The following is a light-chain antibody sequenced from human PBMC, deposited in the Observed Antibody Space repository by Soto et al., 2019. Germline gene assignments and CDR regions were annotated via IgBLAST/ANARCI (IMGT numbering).Light chain of an antibody. CDR3: QQYGISPTFT. Sequence: EIVLTQSPGTLSLSPGERATLSCRASQSVSSSYLAWYQQKPGQAPRLLIYGASSRATGIPDRFSGSGSGTDFTLTINRPEPEDFAVYYCQQYGISPTFTFGQGTKLEIK. J-gene: IGKJ2*01. V-gene: IGKV3-20*01. CDR1: QSVSSSY. CDR2: GAS.